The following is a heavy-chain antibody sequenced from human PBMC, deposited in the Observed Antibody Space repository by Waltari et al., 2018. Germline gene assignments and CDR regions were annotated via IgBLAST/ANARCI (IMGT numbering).Heavy chain of an antibody. Sequence: QVTLRESGPALVKRTQTLTLTCSFSGFSLTTKGMCINWIRQPPGKALEWLARLYWDDEKYNKESRKTRLTISKDTSKNQVVLTMTNMGPVDTATYYCARGRGEYDSSLQYSYYGLDVWGQGTTVTVSS. CDR1: GFSLTTKGMC. CDR3: ARGRGEYDSSLQYSYYGLDV. D-gene: IGHD2-15*01. V-gene: IGHV2-70*15. J-gene: IGHJ6*02. CDR2: LYWDDEK.